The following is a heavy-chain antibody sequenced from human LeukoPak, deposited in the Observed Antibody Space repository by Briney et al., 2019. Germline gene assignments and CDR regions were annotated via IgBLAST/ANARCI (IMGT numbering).Heavy chain of an antibody. CDR2: VHYSGST. Sequence: SETLSLTCVVSGGSVSGYYWGWIRQPPGRGLEWIGYVHYSGSTNYNPSFKSRITISVDTSRNQFSLQLSSVTAADTAVYYCARIHRYCSGGACYVLDNWGQGTLVAVSS. J-gene: IGHJ4*02. CDR3: ARIHRYCSGGACYVLDN. V-gene: IGHV4-59*02. D-gene: IGHD2-15*01. CDR1: GGSVSGYY.